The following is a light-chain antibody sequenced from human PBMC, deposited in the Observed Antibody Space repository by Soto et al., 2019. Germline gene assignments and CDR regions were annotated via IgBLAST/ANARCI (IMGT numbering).Light chain of an antibody. CDR1: NSNIGSNT. CDR2: SNN. J-gene: IGLJ2*01. Sequence: QSVLTQPPSASGTPGQRVTISCSGSNSNIGSNTVNWYQQLPGTAPKLLIYSNNQRPSGVPDRFFGSKSGTSASLAISGLQSEDEADYYCAAWDDSLNGVVFGGGTTLTVL. V-gene: IGLV1-44*01. CDR3: AAWDDSLNGVV.